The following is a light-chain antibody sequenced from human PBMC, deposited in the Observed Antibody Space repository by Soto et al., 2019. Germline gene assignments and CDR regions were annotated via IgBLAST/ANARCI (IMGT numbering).Light chain of an antibody. CDR3: QQYYKYWT. J-gene: IGKJ1*01. V-gene: IGKV1-5*03. CDR1: QSISNW. CDR2: RAS. Sequence: DIQMTQSPSTLSASVGDRVTITCRASQSISNWLAWYQQKPGKAPKLLIYRASSLESGVPSRFGGSGSGTEFTLTINSLQPDDFATYYCQQYYKYWTFGQGTKVEIK.